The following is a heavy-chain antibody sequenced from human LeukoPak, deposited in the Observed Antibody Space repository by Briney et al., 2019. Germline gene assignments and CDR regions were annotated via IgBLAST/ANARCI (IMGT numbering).Heavy chain of an antibody. D-gene: IGHD3-3*01. CDR3: ARVEGPSIFGVIDY. CDR1: GFTFTSSA. Sequence: ASVKVSCKASGFTFTSSAMQWVRQARGQRLEWMGWISAYNGDTNYAQKLQGRVTMTTDTSTSTAYMEVRSLRSDDTAVYFCARVEGPSIFGVIDYWGQGTLVTISS. CDR2: ISAYNGDT. J-gene: IGHJ4*02. V-gene: IGHV1-18*01.